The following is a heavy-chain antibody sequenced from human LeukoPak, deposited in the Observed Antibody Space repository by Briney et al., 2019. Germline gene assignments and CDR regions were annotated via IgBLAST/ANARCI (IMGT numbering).Heavy chain of an antibody. CDR3: ASPQAY. CDR2: ISYDGSNK. V-gene: IGHV3-30-3*01. J-gene: IGHJ4*02. Sequence: PGRSLRLSCAASGFTFSSYAMHWVRQAPGKGLEWVAVISYDGSNKYYADSVKGRFTISRDNSKSTLYLQMNSLRAEDTAVYYCASPQAYWGQGTLVTVSS. CDR1: GFTFSSYA.